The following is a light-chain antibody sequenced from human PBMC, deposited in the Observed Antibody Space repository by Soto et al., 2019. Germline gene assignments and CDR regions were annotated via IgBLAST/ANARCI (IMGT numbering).Light chain of an antibody. CDR3: QQYNGYA. CDR1: QSTSTW. V-gene: IGKV1-5*01. J-gene: IGKJ1*01. Sequence: DIRMTQFPSTLSASVGDRVTITCRASQSTSTWLAWYQKKTGKAPKLLIFDASSLERGVPSRFSGSGSGTEFTLTISRMQPDDFATYFCQQYNGYAFGHGTKVDIK. CDR2: DAS.